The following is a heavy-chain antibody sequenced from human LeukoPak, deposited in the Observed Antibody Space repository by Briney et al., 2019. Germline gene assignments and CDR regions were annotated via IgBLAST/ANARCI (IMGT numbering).Heavy chain of an antibody. V-gene: IGHV1-69*01. J-gene: IGHJ4*02. Sequence: ASVKVSCKASGGTFSSYAISWVRQAPGQGLEWMGGIIPIFGTANYAQKFQGRVTITADESTSTAYMELSSLRSEDTAVYYCARERLYSSGWDFDYWGQGTLVTVSS. CDR3: ARERLYSSGWDFDY. CDR1: GGTFSSYA. D-gene: IGHD6-19*01. CDR2: IIPIFGTA.